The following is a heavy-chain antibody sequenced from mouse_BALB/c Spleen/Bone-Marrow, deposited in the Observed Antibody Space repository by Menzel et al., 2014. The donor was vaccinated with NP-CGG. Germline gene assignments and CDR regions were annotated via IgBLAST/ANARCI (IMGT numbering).Heavy chain of an antibody. Sequence: LQQPGSELVRPGASMKLSCKASGYTFTSYWMHWVKQRPGQGLEWIGNIYPGSGSTNYDEKFKSKATLTVDTSSSTAYMQLSSLTSEDSAVYYCTPRLRYWGQGTTLTVSS. CDR2: IYPGSGST. D-gene: IGHD1-2*01. V-gene: IGHV1S22*01. CDR1: GYTFTSYW. J-gene: IGHJ2*01. CDR3: TPRLRY.